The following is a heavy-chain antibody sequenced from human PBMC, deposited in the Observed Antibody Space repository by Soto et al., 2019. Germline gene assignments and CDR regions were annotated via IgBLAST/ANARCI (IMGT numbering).Heavy chain of an antibody. CDR2: INPDNGNT. V-gene: IGHV1-3*01. CDR3: ARGIATGQLDP. CDR1: GYAFTRYT. J-gene: IGHJ5*02. Sequence: ASVKVSCKASGYAFTRYTMNWVRQAPGQRLEWMGWINPDNGNTKSSQKFQDRVIITRDTSASTAYMDLSSLRSEDTAVYYCARGIATGQLDPWGQGTLVTVSS. D-gene: IGHD2-15*01.